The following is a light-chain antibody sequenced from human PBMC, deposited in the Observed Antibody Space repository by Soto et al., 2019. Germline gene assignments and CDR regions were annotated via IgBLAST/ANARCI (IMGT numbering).Light chain of an antibody. Sequence: QLVLTQSPSASASLGASVKLTCTLSSGHSSYAIAWHQQQPEKGPRYLMKLNSDGSHSKGDGIPDRFSGSSSGAERYRTIASRQSGEEADYYCQTWGTGIQVFGGGTTVTVL. CDR1: SGHSSYA. J-gene: IGLJ3*02. CDR3: QTWGTGIQV. CDR2: LNSDGSH. V-gene: IGLV4-69*01.